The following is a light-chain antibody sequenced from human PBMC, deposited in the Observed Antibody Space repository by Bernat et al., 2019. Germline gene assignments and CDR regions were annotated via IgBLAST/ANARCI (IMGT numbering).Light chain of an antibody. CDR3: QQYGSLYT. Sequence: EIVLTQSPEALSLSPGESATLSCRASQSVSSNYLAWYQQKPGQAPRLLIYGASSRATGIPDRFSGSGSGADFTLTIGRLEPEDFAVYYCQQYGSLYTFGQGTKVKN. J-gene: IGKJ2*01. CDR1: QSVSSNY. V-gene: IGKV3-20*01. CDR2: GAS.